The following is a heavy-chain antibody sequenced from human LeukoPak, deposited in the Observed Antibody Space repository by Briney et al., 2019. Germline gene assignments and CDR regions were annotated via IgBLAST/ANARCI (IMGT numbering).Heavy chain of an antibody. CDR1: GYTYRRYG. CDR3: ARGLGYCSSSKCSPGYYMDV. V-gene: IGHV3-21*06. CDR2: ISSSGTYT. Sequence: GGSLRLSCAASGYTYRRYGMNWVRQTPGKGLEWVSRISSSGTYTDYGDSVKGRFTISRDNARSSLYLQMNSLRAEDTALYYCARGLGYCSSSKCSPGYYMDVWSKGTTVTVFS. D-gene: IGHD2-2*01. J-gene: IGHJ6*03.